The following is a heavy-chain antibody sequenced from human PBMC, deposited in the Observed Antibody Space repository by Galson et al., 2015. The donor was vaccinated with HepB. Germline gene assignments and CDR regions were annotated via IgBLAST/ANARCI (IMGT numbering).Heavy chain of an antibody. D-gene: IGHD3-22*01. CDR3: ARQYDSSGYYPY. V-gene: IGHV1-69*13. CDR2: ITPLFGSG. J-gene: IGHJ4*02. CDR1: GGTFSSHT. Sequence: SVKVSCKASGGTFSSHTISWVRQAPGQGLEWMGGITPLFGSGNYAQKLQGRVTITADEPKSTIYMELSSLRDEDTAVYYCARQYDSSGYYPYWGQGTLVTVSS.